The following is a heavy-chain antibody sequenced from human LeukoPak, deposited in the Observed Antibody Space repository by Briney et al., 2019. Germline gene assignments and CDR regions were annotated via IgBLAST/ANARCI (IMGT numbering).Heavy chain of an antibody. Sequence: GESLKISFKESDHNLKIYWIAWVRQMPGRGLEWMGIIFLDDSQIEYNPSFQGQITISADKSVKTAYLQWDSLQTSDTALYYCATSTYSVAAHIDYWGQGTPVTVST. V-gene: IGHV5-51*01. CDR1: DHNLKIYW. CDR3: ATSTYSVAAHIDY. D-gene: IGHD2-21*01. CDR2: IFLDDSQI. J-gene: IGHJ4*02.